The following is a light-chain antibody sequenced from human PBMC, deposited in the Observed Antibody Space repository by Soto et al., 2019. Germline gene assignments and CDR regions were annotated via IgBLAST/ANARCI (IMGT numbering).Light chain of an antibody. CDR1: SSDIGSYNR. CDR3: SSYTRSSTSV. V-gene: IGLV2-18*02. J-gene: IGLJ1*01. Sequence: QSALTQPPSVSGSPGQSVTISCTGTSSDIGSYNRVSWYQQPPGTAPKLMVYEVSNRPSGVPDRFSGSKSGNTASLTISGLQAEDEADYYCSSYTRSSTSVFGTGTKLTVL. CDR2: EVS.